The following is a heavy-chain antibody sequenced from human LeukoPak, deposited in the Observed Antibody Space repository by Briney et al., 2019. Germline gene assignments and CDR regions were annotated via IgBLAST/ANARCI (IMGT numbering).Heavy chain of an antibody. CDR3: AKWGQLWFSYYGMDV. CDR1: GFTFSNAW. J-gene: IGHJ6*02. CDR2: ISYDGSNK. Sequence: GGSLRLSCAASGFTFSNAWMSWVRQAPGKGLEWVAVISYDGSNKYYADSVKGRFTISRDSSKNTLYLQMNSLRAEDTAVYYCAKWGQLWFSYYGMDVWGQGTTVTVSS. D-gene: IGHD5-18*01. V-gene: IGHV3-30*18.